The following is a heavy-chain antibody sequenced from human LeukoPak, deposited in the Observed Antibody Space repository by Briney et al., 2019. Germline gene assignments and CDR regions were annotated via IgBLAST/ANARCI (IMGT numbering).Heavy chain of an antibody. J-gene: IGHJ6*03. CDR1: GFSLSTSGMC. V-gene: IGHV2-70*11. CDR2: IDWDDDK. CDR3: ARILYSSSSGYYYMDV. D-gene: IGHD6-13*01. Sequence: SGPALVKPTQTLTLTCTFSGFSLSTSGMCVSWIRQPPGKALERLARIDWDDDKYYSTSLKTRLTISKDTSKNQVVLTMTNMDPVDTATYYCARILYSSSSGYYYMDVWGKGTTVTVSS.